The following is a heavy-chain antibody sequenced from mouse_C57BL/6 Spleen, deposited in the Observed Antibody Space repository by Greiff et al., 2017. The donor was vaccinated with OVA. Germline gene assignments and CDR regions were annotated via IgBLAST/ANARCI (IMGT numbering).Heavy chain of an antibody. CDR3: ARQDRLFDY. V-gene: IGHV1-26*01. J-gene: IGHJ2*01. CDR1: GYTFTDYY. CDR2: INPNNGGT. Sequence: EVQLQQSGPELVKPGASVKISCKASGYTFTDYYMNWVKQSHGKSLEWIGDINPNNGGTSYNQKFKGKATLTVDKSSSTAYMELRSLTSEDSAVYYCARQDRLFDYWGQGTTLTVSS.